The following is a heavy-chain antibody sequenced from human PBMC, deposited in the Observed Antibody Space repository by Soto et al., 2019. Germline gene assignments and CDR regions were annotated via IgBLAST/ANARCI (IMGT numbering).Heavy chain of an antibody. CDR1: GFTFSGSA. Sequence: EVQLVESGGGLVQPGGSLKLSCAASGFTFSGSAMHWVRQASGKGLEWVGRIRSKANSYATAYAASVKGRFTISRDDSKNPAYLQMNSLKTEDTAVYYCTRRIAAHPQRKDAFDIWGQGTMVTVSS. J-gene: IGHJ3*02. CDR3: TRRIAAHPQRKDAFDI. CDR2: IRSKANSYAT. D-gene: IGHD6-6*01. V-gene: IGHV3-73*01.